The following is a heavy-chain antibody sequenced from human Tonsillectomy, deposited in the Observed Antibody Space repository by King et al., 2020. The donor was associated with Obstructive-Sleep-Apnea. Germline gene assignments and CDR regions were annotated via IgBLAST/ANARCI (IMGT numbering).Heavy chain of an antibody. CDR2: ISSNGGST. D-gene: IGHD2-2*01. CDR3: VKGWVYCSSTSCSLGGSYYFDY. CDR1: GFTFSSYA. J-gene: IGHJ4*02. Sequence: VQLVESGGGLVQPGGSLRLSCSASGFTFSSYAMHWVHQAPWKGLEYVSAISSNGGSTYYADSVKGRFTISRDNSKNTLYLQMSSLRPEDTAVYYCVKGWVYCSSTSCSLGGSYYFDYWGQGTLVTVSS. V-gene: IGHV3-64D*06.